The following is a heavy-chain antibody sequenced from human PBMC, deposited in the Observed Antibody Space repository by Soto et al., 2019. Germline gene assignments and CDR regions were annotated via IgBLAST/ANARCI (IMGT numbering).Heavy chain of an antibody. V-gene: IGHV1-18*01. Sequence: QVHLVQSGVEVKKPGASVKVSCKASGYSFSTYGISWGRKAPGQGLEWMGWISGLNGNTNYAQKLKGRVTMTTETSTSTAYMKLRSLRCDDTAMYYCSRNLFGEDGAGYFDYWGQGTLVTVSS. J-gene: IGHJ4*02. CDR3: SRNLFGEDGAGYFDY. CDR1: GYSFSTYG. CDR2: ISGLNGNT. D-gene: IGHD2-21*01.